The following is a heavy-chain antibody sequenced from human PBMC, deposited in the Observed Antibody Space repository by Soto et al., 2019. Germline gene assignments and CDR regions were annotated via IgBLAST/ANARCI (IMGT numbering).Heavy chain of an antibody. CDR3: ARDLLYSSSWYGRFAFDS. Sequence: LSLTCTVSGGSISSGGYYWSWIRQHPGKGLEWIGYIYYSGSTYYNPSLKSRVTISVDTSKNQFSLKLSSVTAADTAVYYCARDLLYSSSWYGRFAFDSWGQGKMVTVSS. CDR2: IYYSGST. CDR1: GGSISSGGYY. V-gene: IGHV4-31*03. D-gene: IGHD6-13*01. J-gene: IGHJ3*02.